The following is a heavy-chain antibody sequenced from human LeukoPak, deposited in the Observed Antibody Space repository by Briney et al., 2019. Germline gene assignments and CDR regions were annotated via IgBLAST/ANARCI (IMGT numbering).Heavy chain of an antibody. D-gene: IGHD3-22*01. Sequence: SETLSLTCTVSGGSISGYYWSWIRQSPGKRLEWIAYISFTGKTNYNPSLKSRVTISLDTSKTHFSLTLSSLTAADTAVYYCARSPPGWYYDNSGQYYFDTWGQGALVTVSS. CDR3: ARSPPGWYYDNSGQYYFDT. CDR1: GGSISGYY. CDR2: ISFTGKT. J-gene: IGHJ4*02. V-gene: IGHV4-59*08.